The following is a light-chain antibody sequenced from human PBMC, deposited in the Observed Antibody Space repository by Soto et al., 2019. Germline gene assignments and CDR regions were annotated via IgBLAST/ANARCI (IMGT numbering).Light chain of an antibody. CDR3: CSYAGNYYV. CDR1: SSDIGGYNY. V-gene: IGLV2-11*01. CDR2: DVS. Sequence: QSALTQPRSVTGSPGQSVTISCTGTSSDIGGYNYVSWYQQHPDKAPKLMIYDVSKRPSGVPDRFSGSKSGNTASLTISGLQAEDEADYYCCSYAGNYYVFGTGTNVTVL. J-gene: IGLJ1*01.